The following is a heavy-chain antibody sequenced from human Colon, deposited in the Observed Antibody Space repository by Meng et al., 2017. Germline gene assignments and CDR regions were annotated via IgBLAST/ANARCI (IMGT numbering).Heavy chain of an antibody. CDR2: IYHSGST. J-gene: IGHJ4*02. CDR1: GGSISSSNW. CDR3: ASFPPPGKQWLVTDY. Sequence: QGPVQEAGPGLVKHSGTLSLTCAVSGGSISSSNWWSWVRQPPGKGLEWIGEIYHSGSTNYNPSLKSRVTISVDKSKNQFSLKLSSVTAADTAVYYCASFPPPGKQWLVTDYWGQGTLVTVSS. D-gene: IGHD6-19*01. V-gene: IGHV4-4*02.